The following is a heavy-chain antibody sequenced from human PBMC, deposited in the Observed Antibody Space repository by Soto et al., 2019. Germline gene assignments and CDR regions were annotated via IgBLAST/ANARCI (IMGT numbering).Heavy chain of an antibody. D-gene: IGHD3-16*02. J-gene: IGHJ4*02. V-gene: IGHV3-30-3*01. CDR2: ISYDGSNK. CDR1: GFTFSSYA. CDR3: ARDHYDYVWGSYRFDY. Sequence: QVQLVESGEGVVQPGRSLRLSCAASGFTFSSYAMHWVRQAPGKGLEWVAVISYDGSNKYYADSVKGRFTISRDNSKNTLYLQMNSLRAEDTAVYYCARDHYDYVWGSYRFDYWGQGTLVTVSS.